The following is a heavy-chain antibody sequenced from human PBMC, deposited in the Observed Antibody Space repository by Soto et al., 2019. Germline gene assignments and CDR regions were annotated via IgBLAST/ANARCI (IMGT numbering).Heavy chain of an antibody. Sequence: ASVKVSCKASGGTFSSYTISWVRQAPGQGLEWMGRIIPILGIANYAQKLQGRVTMTTDTSTSTAYMELRSLRSDDTAVYYCARDRNYHVVRYFDLWGRGTLVTVPS. CDR1: GGTFSSYT. D-gene: IGHD1-7*01. J-gene: IGHJ2*01. CDR2: IIPILGIA. CDR3: ARDRNYHVVRYFDL. V-gene: IGHV1-69*04.